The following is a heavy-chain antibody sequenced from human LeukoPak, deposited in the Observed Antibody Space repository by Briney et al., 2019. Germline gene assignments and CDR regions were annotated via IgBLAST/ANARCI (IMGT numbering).Heavy chain of an antibody. CDR1: GYSFASYW. V-gene: IGHV5-51*01. Sequence: GESLKISCKGSGYSFASYWIGWVRQMPGKGLDWIGIMYQGDSDTRYSPSFQGQVSISVDKTISTAYLQWSSLKAADTAMYYCGGHLYGGNSAIDYWGQGTLVTVSS. CDR3: GGHLYGGNSAIDY. J-gene: IGHJ4*02. CDR2: MYQGDSDT. D-gene: IGHD4-23*01.